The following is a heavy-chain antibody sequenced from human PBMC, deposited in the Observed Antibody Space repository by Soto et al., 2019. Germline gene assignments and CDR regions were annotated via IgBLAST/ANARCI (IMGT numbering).Heavy chain of an antibody. Sequence: GASVKVSCKASGYTFTGYNMHWVRQAPGQGLEWMGWINPNSGATDFAQKFQGRVTMTRDMSISTAYMELSRLRSDDTAMYYCARVRVASGWYNSPDYWGQGTLVTVSS. J-gene: IGHJ4*02. CDR1: GYTFTGYN. CDR2: INPNSGAT. CDR3: ARVRVASGWYNSPDY. V-gene: IGHV1-2*02. D-gene: IGHD6-19*01.